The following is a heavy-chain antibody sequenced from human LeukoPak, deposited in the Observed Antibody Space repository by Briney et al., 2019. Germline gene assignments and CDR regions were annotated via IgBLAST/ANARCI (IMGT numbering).Heavy chain of an antibody. CDR3: AGGFYWYFDL. J-gene: IGHJ2*01. Sequence: PSETLSLTCAVYGGSFSGYYWSWIRQPPGKGLEWIGEINHSGSTNYNPSLKSRVTVSVDTSKNQFSLKLSSVTAADTAVYYCAGGFYWYFDLWGRGTLVTVSS. CDR1: GGSFSGYY. CDR2: INHSGST. V-gene: IGHV4-34*01.